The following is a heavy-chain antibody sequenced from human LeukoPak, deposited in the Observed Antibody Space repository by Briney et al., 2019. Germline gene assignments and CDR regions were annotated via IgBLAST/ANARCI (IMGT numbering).Heavy chain of an antibody. CDR3: GRVYCSTTSCYDYYDYYMDV. Sequence: GGSLRLSCAASGFRFDDYGMSWVRHVPGKGLEWVSGTNWDGASTGYADSVKGRFTISRDNVKNFLYLQMNSLRVEDTALYFCGRVYCSTTSCYDYYDYYMDVWGKGTTVTVSS. J-gene: IGHJ6*03. CDR1: GFRFDDYG. CDR2: TNWDGAST. V-gene: IGHV3-20*04. D-gene: IGHD2-2*01.